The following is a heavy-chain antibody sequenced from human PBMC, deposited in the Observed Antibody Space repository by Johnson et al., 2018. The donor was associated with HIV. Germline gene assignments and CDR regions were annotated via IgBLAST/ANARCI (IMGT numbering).Heavy chain of an antibody. D-gene: IGHD3-22*01. J-gene: IGHJ3*02. CDR2: VNNDGGDT. V-gene: IGHV3-74*01. CDR3: ARDLRDYSDRSGYPYLDAFDI. CDR1: GFTFSRYW. Sequence: VQLVESGGGLVQPGGSLRLSCVFSGFTFSRYWMSGVRQAPGKGLVWVSRVNNDGGDTIYAESVKGRLPISRDNAKNTLFLQMNSLRAEDTALYYCARDLRDYSDRSGYPYLDAFDIWGQGTMVTVSS.